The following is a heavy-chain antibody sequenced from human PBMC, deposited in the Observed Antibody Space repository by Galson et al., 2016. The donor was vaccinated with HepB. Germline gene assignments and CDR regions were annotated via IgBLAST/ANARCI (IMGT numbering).Heavy chain of an antibody. CDR2: VNHGGSVA. V-gene: IGHV3-7*03. Sequence: SLRLACAASGFTFTSYWMDWVRQAPGKGPEWVANVNHGGSVAYYVDSVKGRFTISRDNARNSLYLQMTSLRDEDTAVYYCVRGDWHFDLWGRGTLVTVSS. CDR3: VRGDWHFDL. J-gene: IGHJ2*01. CDR1: GFTFTSYW.